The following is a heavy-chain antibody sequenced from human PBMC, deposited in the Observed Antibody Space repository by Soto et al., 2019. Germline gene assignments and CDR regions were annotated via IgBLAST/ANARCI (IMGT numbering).Heavy chain of an antibody. D-gene: IGHD3-10*01. J-gene: IGHJ6*02. Sequence: GGSLRLSCAASGFTFSSYGMHWVRQAPGKWLEWVAVISYDGSNKYYADSVKGRFTISRDNSKNTLYLQMNSLRAEDTAVYYCAKDRGGGGYYGMDVWGQGXTVTVYS. V-gene: IGHV3-30*18. CDR3: AKDRGGGGYYGMDV. CDR2: ISYDGSNK. CDR1: GFTFSSYG.